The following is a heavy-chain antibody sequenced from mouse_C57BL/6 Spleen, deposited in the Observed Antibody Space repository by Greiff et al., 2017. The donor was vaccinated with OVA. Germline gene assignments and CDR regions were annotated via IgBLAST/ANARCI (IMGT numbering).Heavy chain of an antibody. Sequence: EVKLQESGPGLVKPSQSLSLTCSVTGYSITSGYYWNWIRQFPGNKLEWMGYISYDGSNNYNPSLKNRISITRDTSKNQFFLKLNSVTTEDTATYYCASEVFGYPFAYWGQGTLVTVSA. CDR2: ISYDGSN. D-gene: IGHD2-2*01. CDR1: GYSITSGYY. V-gene: IGHV3-6*01. CDR3: ASEVFGYPFAY. J-gene: IGHJ3*01.